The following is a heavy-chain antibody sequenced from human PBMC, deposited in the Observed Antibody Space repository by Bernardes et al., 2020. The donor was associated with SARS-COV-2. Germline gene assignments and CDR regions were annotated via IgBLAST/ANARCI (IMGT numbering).Heavy chain of an antibody. D-gene: IGHD3-10*01. J-gene: IGHJ4*02. Sequence: SETLSLTCTVSGGSISSYYWSWIRQPPGKGLEWIGYIYYSGSTNYNPSLKSRVTISVDTSKNQFSLKLSSVTAADTAVYYCASTTMVRGVHEDYWGQGTLVTVSS. CDR2: IYYSGST. V-gene: IGHV4-59*01. CDR1: GGSISSYY. CDR3: ASTTMVRGVHEDY.